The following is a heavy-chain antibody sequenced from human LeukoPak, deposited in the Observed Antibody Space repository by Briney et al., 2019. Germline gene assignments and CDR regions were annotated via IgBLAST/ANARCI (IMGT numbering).Heavy chain of an antibody. CDR1: GYTFTNYG. CDR2: ISTYNGDT. CDR3: AREPYYDYVWGSYRSPGYYYYYYMDV. D-gene: IGHD3-16*02. V-gene: IGHV1-18*01. Sequence: ASVKVFCRASGYTFTNYGINWVRQAPGQGLGWMGWISTYNGDTNYAQKVQGRVTMTTDTSTSTAYMELRSLRSDDTAVYYCAREPYYDYVWGSYRSPGYYYYYYMDVWGKGTTVTVSS. J-gene: IGHJ6*03.